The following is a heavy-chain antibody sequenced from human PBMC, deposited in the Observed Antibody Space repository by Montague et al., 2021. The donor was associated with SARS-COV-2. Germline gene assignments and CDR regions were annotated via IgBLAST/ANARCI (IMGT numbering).Heavy chain of an antibody. CDR1: GDSISSSGYY. J-gene: IGHJ4*02. CDR3: ARLLLTATSSLNGFYFDF. CDR2: IYYSGND. V-gene: IGHV4-39*01. Sequence: SETLSLTCTVSGDSISSSGYYWGWIRQPPGKGLEWIATIYYSGNDYYNRSLKGRVTISVDTSKSQFSLKLNAVTAADTAVYYCARLLLTATSSLNGFYFDFWGQGALVTVSS. D-gene: IGHD4-11*01.